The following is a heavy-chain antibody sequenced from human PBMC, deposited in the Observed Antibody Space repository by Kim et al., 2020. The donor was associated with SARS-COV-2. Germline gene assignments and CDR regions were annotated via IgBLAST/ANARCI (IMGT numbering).Heavy chain of an antibody. V-gene: IGHV3-9*01. CDR3: AKDLLWFGELWGGPFDY. CDR1: GFTFDDYA. Sequence: GGSLRLSCAASGFTFDDYAMHWVRQAPGKGLEWVSGISWNSGSIGYADSVKGRFTISRDNAKNSLYLQMNSLRAEDTALYYCAKDLLWFGELWGGPFDYWGQGTLVTVSS. J-gene: IGHJ4*02. CDR2: ISWNSGSI. D-gene: IGHD3-10*01.